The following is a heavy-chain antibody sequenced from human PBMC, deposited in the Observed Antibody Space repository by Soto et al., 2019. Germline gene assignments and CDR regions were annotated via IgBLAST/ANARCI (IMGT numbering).Heavy chain of an antibody. V-gene: IGHV1-45*02. CDR3: AGSSGYDWYCDS. Sequence: QMQLVQSGAEVKKTGSSVKVSCKASGDTFTYHYLHWVRQAPGQALEWMGWITPSSGNTNYAQTFYDRVTITRDRSVNTVYMELSSLRSEDSGMYYCAGSSGYDWYCDSWGQGTLVTVSS. CDR2: ITPSSGNT. CDR1: GDTFTYHY. D-gene: IGHD5-12*01. J-gene: IGHJ4*02.